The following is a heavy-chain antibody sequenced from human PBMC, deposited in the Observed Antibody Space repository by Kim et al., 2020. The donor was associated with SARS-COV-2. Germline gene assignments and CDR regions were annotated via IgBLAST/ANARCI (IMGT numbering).Heavy chain of an antibody. D-gene: IGHD6-25*01. Sequence: VKGRFTNSRDKSKNTLYLQMTSLRAEDTAVYYCAKSSSGSAYYYDYGMDVWGQGTTVTVSS. J-gene: IGHJ6*02. V-gene: IGHV3-30*02. CDR3: AKSSSGSAYYYDYGMDV.